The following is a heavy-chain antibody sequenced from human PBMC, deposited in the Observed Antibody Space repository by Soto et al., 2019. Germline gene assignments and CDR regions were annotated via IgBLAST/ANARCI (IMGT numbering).Heavy chain of an antibody. D-gene: IGHD2-8*01. V-gene: IGHV4-4*02. CDR3: ARGPILECTEGVCPVDF. Sequence: PSETLSLTCAVSGGSISRTNWWNWVRRPPGKGLEWIGEIYRTGSTNYNPSLKSRVTISVDKSKNQFSLQLSSVTAADTAVYYCARGPILECTEGVCPVDFWGQGTLVTV. CDR1: GGSISRTNW. J-gene: IGHJ4*01. CDR2: IYRTGST.